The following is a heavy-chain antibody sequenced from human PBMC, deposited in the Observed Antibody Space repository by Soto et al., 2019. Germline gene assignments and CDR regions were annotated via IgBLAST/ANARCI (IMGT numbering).Heavy chain of an antibody. D-gene: IGHD2-2*01. J-gene: IGHJ6*03. V-gene: IGHV1-69*02. CDR2: IIPILGIA. CDR3: ARYSDRPAAMALLNYYYYYYSLDG. Sequence: QFQLVQSGAEVKKPGSSVKVSCKASGGSFSSYTISWVRQSPGQGLEWMGRIIPILGIADYAQKFQGRVTITADKSTRKACVELCSLRSEYPYVYYCARYSDRPAAMALLNYYYYYYSLDGSGKGNTDTVYS. CDR1: GGSFSSYT.